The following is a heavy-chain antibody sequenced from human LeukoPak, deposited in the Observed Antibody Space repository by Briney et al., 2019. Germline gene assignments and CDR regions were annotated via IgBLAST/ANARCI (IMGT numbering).Heavy chain of an antibody. D-gene: IGHD2-2*01. J-gene: IGHJ4*02. Sequence: ASVKVSCKASGYTFTSYDIHWVRQATGQGLVWMGWMNPNSGNTGYAQKFQGRVTITRDTSISTAYMELSSLRSEDTAVFYCARGYCDSTSCPYPPFDYWGQGTLVTVSS. V-gene: IGHV1-8*03. CDR2: MNPNSGNT. CDR3: ARGYCDSTSCPYPPFDY. CDR1: GYTFTSYD.